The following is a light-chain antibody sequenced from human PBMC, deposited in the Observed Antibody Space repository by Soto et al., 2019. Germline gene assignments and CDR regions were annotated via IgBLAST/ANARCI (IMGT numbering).Light chain of an antibody. CDR3: QPRSNWPRT. V-gene: IGKV3-11*01. CDR2: DAS. Sequence: EIVLTQSPATLSLSPGERATLSCRASQSVSSYLACYQQKPGQAPRLLIYDASNRATGIPARFSGSGSGTDFTLTISSLEPEDFAVYYCQPRSNWPRTFGQGTKVEIK. J-gene: IGKJ1*01. CDR1: QSVSSY.